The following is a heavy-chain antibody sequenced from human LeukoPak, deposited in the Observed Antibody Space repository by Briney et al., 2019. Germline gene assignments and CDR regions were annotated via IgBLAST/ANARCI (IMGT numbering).Heavy chain of an antibody. D-gene: IGHD4-23*01. J-gene: IGHJ4*02. CDR1: GFTFSSYF. CDR2: IDVSGGST. Sequence: PGGSLRLSCAASGFTFSSYFMSWVRQAPGKGLGWVSTIDVSGGSTYYADSVKGRFTISRDNSKNTLYLQMNSLRADDTAVYYCAKDQTPYYWGQGTLVTVSS. V-gene: IGHV3-23*01. CDR3: AKDQTPYY.